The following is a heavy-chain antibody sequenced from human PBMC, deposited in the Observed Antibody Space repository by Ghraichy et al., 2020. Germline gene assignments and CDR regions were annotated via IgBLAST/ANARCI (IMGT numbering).Heavy chain of an antibody. Sequence: SETLSLTCTVSGGSISSSSYYWGWIRQPPGKGLEWIGSIYYSGSTYYNPSLKSRVTISVDTSKNQFSLKLSSVTAADTAVYYCATLEGITMIVGDDAFDIWGQGTMVTVSS. V-gene: IGHV4-39*01. CDR1: GGSISSSSYY. CDR3: ATLEGITMIVGDDAFDI. CDR2: IYYSGST. J-gene: IGHJ3*02. D-gene: IGHD3-22*01.